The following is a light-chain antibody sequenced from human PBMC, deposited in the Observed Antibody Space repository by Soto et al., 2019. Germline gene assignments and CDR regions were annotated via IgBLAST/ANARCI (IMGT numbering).Light chain of an antibody. CDR2: AAS. Sequence: DIQMTQSPSSLSASVGYRVTITCRASQSISSYLNWYQQKPGKAPNLLIYAASSLQSGVPSRFTGSGSGTDFTLTISSLQPDDFATYYCQQSYSTPYMYTFGQGTKLEIK. V-gene: IGKV1-39*01. J-gene: IGKJ2*01. CDR1: QSISSY. CDR3: QQSYSTPYMYT.